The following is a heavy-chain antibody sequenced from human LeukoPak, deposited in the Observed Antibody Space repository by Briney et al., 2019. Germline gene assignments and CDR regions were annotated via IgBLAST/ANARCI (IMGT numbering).Heavy chain of an antibody. CDR3: ARSTSESDLGY. CDR1: GGSISSGSYY. CDR2: IYTSGST. D-gene: IGHD3-16*01. J-gene: IGHJ4*02. V-gene: IGHV4-61*02. Sequence: PSETLSLTCTVSGGSISSGSYYWSWLRQPAGKGLEWIGRIYTSGSTDYNPSLKSRVTISVDTSKNQFSLKLNSVTAADTAVYYCARSTSESDLGYWGQGTLVTVSS.